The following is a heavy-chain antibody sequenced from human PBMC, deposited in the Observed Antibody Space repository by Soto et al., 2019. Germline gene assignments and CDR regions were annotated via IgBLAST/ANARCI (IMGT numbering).Heavy chain of an antibody. J-gene: IGHJ6*02. CDR2: IYYSAST. CDR3: ARADRPGIRAPYGMDV. Sequence: SETLSLTCTVSGGSISSYYWSWIRQPPGKGLEWIGYIYYSASTNYNPSLNSRVTISVDTSKNQFSLKLSSVTAADTAVYYCARADRPGIRAPYGMDVWGQGTTVTVSS. V-gene: IGHV4-59*01. CDR1: GGSISSYY. D-gene: IGHD1-26*01.